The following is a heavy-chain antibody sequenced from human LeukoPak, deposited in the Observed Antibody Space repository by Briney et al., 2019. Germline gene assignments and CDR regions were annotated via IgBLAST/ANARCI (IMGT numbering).Heavy chain of an antibody. Sequence: GGSMRLSCAVSGFTVSTNHMNWVRQAPGKGLEWVSVFNSGGTTYFANSVKDRFTTSRDSSKNTVYLQMNSLRAEDTAVYYCARDVSGDGYNSFDFWGLGTLVTVSS. CDR2: FNSGGTT. CDR1: GFTVSTNH. D-gene: IGHD5-24*01. CDR3: ARDVSGDGYNSFDF. V-gene: IGHV3-66*01. J-gene: IGHJ4*02.